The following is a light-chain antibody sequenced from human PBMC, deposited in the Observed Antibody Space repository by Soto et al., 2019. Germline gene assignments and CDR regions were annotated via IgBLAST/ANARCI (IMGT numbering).Light chain of an antibody. CDR1: QIIGTW. J-gene: IGKJ4*01. CDR2: DAS. Sequence: DIQMTQSPSPLSASVGDRVTITCRASQIIGTWLAWYQQKPGKAPKLLIYDASNLETGVPSRFSGSRSGTEFTLTISSLQPDDLATYYCQQYNSYPLTFGGGTKVELK. CDR3: QQYNSYPLT. V-gene: IGKV1-5*01.